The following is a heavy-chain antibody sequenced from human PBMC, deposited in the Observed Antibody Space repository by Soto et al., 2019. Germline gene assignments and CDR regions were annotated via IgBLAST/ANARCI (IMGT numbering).Heavy chain of an antibody. D-gene: IGHD3-10*01. CDR1: GFTFSSYS. CDR2: ISSSSSYI. Sequence: GGSLRLSCAASGFTFSSYSMNWVRQAPGKGLEWVSSISSSSSYIYYADSVKGRFTISRDNAKNSLYLQMNSLRAEDTAVYYCARGWRYYYGSGSYSAVEAFDYWGQGTLVTVSS. CDR3: ARGWRYYYGSGSYSAVEAFDY. J-gene: IGHJ4*02. V-gene: IGHV3-21*01.